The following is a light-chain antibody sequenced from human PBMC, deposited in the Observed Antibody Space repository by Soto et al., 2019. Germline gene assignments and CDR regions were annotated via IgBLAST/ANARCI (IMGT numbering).Light chain of an antibody. Sequence: QSALTQPASVSGSPGQSITITCTGTSSDVGRYNYVSWYQHHPGNVPKLMIYEDSDRPSGVSNRFSGSKSGTTASLTISGLQAEDEADYYCSSFTSSSTLVFGGGTKVTVL. V-gene: IGLV2-14*01. CDR1: SSDVGRYNY. CDR3: SSFTSSSTLV. J-gene: IGLJ3*02. CDR2: EDS.